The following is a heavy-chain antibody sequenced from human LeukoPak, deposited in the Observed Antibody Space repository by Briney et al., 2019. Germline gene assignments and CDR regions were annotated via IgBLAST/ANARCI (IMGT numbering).Heavy chain of an antibody. CDR1: GFTVSSNY. CDR3: ARVRTENYYYGMDV. V-gene: IGHV3-53*01. CDR2: IYSGGST. D-gene: IGHD3-22*01. J-gene: IGHJ6*02. Sequence: GGSLRLSCAASGFTVSSNYMSWVRQAPGKGLEWVSVIYSGGSTYYADSVKGRFTISRDNSKNTLYLQMNSLSAEDTAVYYCARVRTENYYYGMDVWGQGTTVTVSS.